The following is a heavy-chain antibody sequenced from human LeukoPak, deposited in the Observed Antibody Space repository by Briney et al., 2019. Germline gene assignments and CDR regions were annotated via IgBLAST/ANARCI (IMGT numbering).Heavy chain of an antibody. J-gene: IGHJ5*02. V-gene: IGHV4-34*01. D-gene: IGHD3-10*01. CDR2: INHRGSS. CDR1: GGSFSGYY. CDR3: TRGMPLFGWFGGSKWFDP. Sequence: SETLSLTCAVSGGSFSGYYWNWIRQPPKKGLEWIGEINHRGSSNYNPSLRSRVTMSVDTSKNHFSLKLTSMTAADAAVYYCTRGMPLFGWFGGSKWFDPWGQGNLVNVFS.